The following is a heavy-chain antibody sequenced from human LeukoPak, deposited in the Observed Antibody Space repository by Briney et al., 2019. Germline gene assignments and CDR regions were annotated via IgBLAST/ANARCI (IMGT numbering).Heavy chain of an antibody. CDR3: ARDAYYYGSGWFDP. CDR1: GGSISSYY. CDR2: IYYSGST. J-gene: IGHJ5*02. V-gene: IGHV4-59*01. Sequence: SETLSLTCTASGGSISSYYWSWIRQPPGKGLEWIGYIYYSGSTNYNPSLKSRVTISVDTSKNQFSLKLSSVTAADTAVYYCARDAYYYGSGWFDPWGQGTLVTVSS. D-gene: IGHD3-10*01.